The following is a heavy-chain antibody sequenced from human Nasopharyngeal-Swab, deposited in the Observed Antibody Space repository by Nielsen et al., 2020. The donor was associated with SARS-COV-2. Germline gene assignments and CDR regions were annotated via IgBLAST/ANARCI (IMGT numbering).Heavy chain of an antibody. CDR2: ISGSGGST. J-gene: IGHJ6*02. CDR3: AKEVGLLWFGELTYYYYGMDV. D-gene: IGHD3-10*01. Sequence: LSLTCAASGFTFSSYAMSWVRQAPGKGLEWVSAISGSGGSTYYADSVKGRFTISRDNSKNTLYLQMNSLRAEDTAVYYCAKEVGLLWFGELTYYYYGMDVWGQGTTVTVSS. V-gene: IGHV3-23*01. CDR1: GFTFSSYA.